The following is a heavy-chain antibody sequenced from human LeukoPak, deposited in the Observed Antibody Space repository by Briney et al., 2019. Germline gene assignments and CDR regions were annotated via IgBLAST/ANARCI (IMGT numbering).Heavy chain of an antibody. D-gene: IGHD3-3*01. V-gene: IGHV1-18*01. J-gene: IGHJ4*02. Sequence: ASVKVSCKASGYTFTSYGISWVRQAPGQGLEWMGWISAYNGNTNYAQKPQGRVTMTTDTSTSTAYMELRSLRSDDTAVYYCARYSSNYDFWSGYYGGYFDYWGQGTLVTVSS. CDR1: GYTFTSYG. CDR2: ISAYNGNT. CDR3: ARYSSNYDFWSGYYGGYFDY.